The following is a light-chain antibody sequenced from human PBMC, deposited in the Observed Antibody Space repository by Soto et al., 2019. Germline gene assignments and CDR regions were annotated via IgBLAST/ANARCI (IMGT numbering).Light chain of an antibody. Sequence: QSVLTQPASVSGSPGQSITISCTGTSSDVGRYNYVSWFQHYPGKAPKLMIYEVINRPSGVSNRFSGSKSGNTASLTTSGLQAEDEAYYYCSSFTTSSTWVFGEGTKPTVL. CDR1: SSDVGRYNY. CDR3: SSFTTSSTWV. V-gene: IGLV2-14*01. J-gene: IGLJ3*02. CDR2: EVI.